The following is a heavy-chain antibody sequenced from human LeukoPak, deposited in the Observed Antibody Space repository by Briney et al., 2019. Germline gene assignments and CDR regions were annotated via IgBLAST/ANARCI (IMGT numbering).Heavy chain of an antibody. J-gene: IGHJ4*02. Sequence: GASVKVSCKASGYTFTSYAMHWVRQAPGQRLEWMGWINAGNGNTKYSQKFQGRVTITRDTSASTAYMELSSLRSEDTAVYYCARATMVRGVIIRPSYFDYWGQGTLVTVSS. V-gene: IGHV1-3*01. CDR3: ARATMVRGVIIRPSYFDY. CDR2: INAGNGNT. D-gene: IGHD3-10*01. CDR1: GYTFTSYA.